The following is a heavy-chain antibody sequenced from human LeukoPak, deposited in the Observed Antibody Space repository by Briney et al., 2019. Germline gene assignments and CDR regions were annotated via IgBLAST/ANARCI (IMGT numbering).Heavy chain of an antibody. CDR2: IYSGGTT. Sequence: SETLSLTCTVSGGSISGSHYYWGWIRQPPGKGLEWIGSIYSGGTTSYSPSLESRVTISVDTSKNQLSLKLSSVTAADTAVYYCARNKGRYGSGRVHFDPWGQGTLVTVSS. V-gene: IGHV4-39*07. D-gene: IGHD3-10*01. J-gene: IGHJ5*02. CDR1: GGSISGSHYY. CDR3: ARNKGRYGSGRVHFDP.